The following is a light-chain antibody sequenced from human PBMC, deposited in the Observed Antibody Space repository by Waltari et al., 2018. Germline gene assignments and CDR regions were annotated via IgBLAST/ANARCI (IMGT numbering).Light chain of an antibody. CDR3: QSFDNMLSGGVV. J-gene: IGLJ2*01. V-gene: IGLV1-40*01. CDR2: GNN. Sequence: QSVLTQPPSVSGTPGQRVTISCSGSTSNIGAGHDVHWYQHLPGTAPKLLIYGNNHRPSGVPDRFPGSKSGTSASLAITGLQADDEADYFCQSFDNMLSGGVVFGGGTKLAVL. CDR1: TSNIGAGHD.